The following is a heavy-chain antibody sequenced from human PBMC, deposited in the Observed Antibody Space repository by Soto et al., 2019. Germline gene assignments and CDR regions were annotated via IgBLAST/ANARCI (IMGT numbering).Heavy chain of an antibody. V-gene: IGHV3-53*04. CDR2: IYSGGST. J-gene: IGHJ6*02. D-gene: IGHD6-25*01. CDR1: EFSVSSNY. Sequence: EVQLVESGGGLVQPGGSLRLSCAASEFSVSSNYMTWVRQAPGKGLEWVSVIYSGGSTYYADSVKGRFTISRHNSKNTLYRQMNSLRAMDTPVYYCATAGPYSSGYYGMDVWGQGATVTVSS. CDR3: ATAGPYSSGYYGMDV.